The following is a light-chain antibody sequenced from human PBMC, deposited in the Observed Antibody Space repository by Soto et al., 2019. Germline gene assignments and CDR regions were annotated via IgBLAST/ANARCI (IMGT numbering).Light chain of an antibody. CDR2: DSS. Sequence: DIQMTQSPSSLSASVGDRVTIICQASQDISNFLNWYQQKPGKAPKLLIYDSSNLETGVPSRFSGSGSGTHFSFTISSLQPEDIATYYCQQFDNLPITFGQGTRLEIK. V-gene: IGKV1-33*01. CDR1: QDISNF. J-gene: IGKJ5*01. CDR3: QQFDNLPIT.